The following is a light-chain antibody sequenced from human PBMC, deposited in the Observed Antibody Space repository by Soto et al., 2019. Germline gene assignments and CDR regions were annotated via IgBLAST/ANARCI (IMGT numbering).Light chain of an antibody. CDR3: QQYNIWPLT. Sequence: EIVMTQSPATLSVSPGERATLSCRASQSVSSNLSWYQQKTAQAPRLLVYGPSTGATGIPARFSGSGSGTDFTLTINSLQSEDFAVYYCQQYNIWPLTFGGGTKVEIK. CDR2: GPS. J-gene: IGKJ4*01. V-gene: IGKV3-15*01. CDR1: QSVSSN.